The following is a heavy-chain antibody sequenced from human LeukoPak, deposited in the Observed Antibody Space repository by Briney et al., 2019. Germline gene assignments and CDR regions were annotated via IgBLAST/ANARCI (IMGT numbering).Heavy chain of an antibody. CDR3: AKPVIPSSYQGTYYMDV. J-gene: IGHJ6*04. D-gene: IGHD3-16*02. Sequence: GGSLRLSCAASGFIFSNYGMPWVRQAPGQGVEGVADIRHDESKIFYADSVKGRFIISRDNFRDTLYQQMNSLRAEDTALYYCAKPVIPSSYQGTYYMDVWGKGTTVTVFS. V-gene: IGHV3-30*02. CDR1: GFIFSNYG. CDR2: IRHDESKI.